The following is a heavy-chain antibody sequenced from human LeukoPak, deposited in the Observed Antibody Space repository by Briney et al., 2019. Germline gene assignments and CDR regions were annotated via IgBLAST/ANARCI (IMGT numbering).Heavy chain of an antibody. D-gene: IGHD3-22*01. CDR1: GGSISGGSYY. CDR3: ASGYYYRGDY. J-gene: IGHJ4*02. Sequence: SETLSLTCTVSGGSISGGSYYWSWIRQPAGKGLEWIGRIYTSGSTNYNPSLKSRVTISVDTSKNQFSLKLSSVTAADTAVYYCASGYYYRGDYWGQGTLVTASS. V-gene: IGHV4-61*02. CDR2: IYTSGST.